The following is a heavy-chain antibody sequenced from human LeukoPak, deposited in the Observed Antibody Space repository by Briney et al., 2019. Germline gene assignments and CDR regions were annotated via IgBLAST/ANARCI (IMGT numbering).Heavy chain of an antibody. CDR1: GFTFRTYS. D-gene: IGHD4/OR15-4a*01. CDR2: ISSTSTFI. Sequence: PGGSLRLSCAASGFTFRTYSMNRVRQAPGKGLEWVSSISSTSTFIYYADSVKGRFTISRDNAKNSLYLQMDSLRVEDTAVYYCARDYGAGFHYYYYMDVWGKGTTVTVSS. CDR3: ARDYGAGFHYYYYMDV. V-gene: IGHV3-21*01. J-gene: IGHJ6*03.